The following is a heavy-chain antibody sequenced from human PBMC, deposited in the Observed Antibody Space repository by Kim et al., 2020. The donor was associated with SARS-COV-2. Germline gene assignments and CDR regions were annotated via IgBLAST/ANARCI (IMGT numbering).Heavy chain of an antibody. Sequence: YNTSPKTRVTRSVDTSKNQFALKLSSVNAADTAVYYCARLRWLHDGRVDYWGQEALLTVSS. V-gene: IGHV4-39*01. CDR3: ARLRWLHDGRVDY. J-gene: IGHJ4*02. D-gene: IGHD5-12*01.